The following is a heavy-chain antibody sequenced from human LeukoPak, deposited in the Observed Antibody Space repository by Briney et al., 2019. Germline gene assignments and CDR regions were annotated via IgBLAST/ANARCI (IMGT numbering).Heavy chain of an antibody. D-gene: IGHD3-22*01. CDR1: AGSLSPYY. CDR3: ARHTYYDNHAFNLGWFDP. V-gene: IGHV4-59*08. J-gene: IGHJ5*02. Sequence: SETLSLTCTVSAGSLSPYYWSWIRQSPGKGLEWIGYVYYSGSTNYNPSLKSRVTISVDTSKKQFSLNLSSVTAADTAVYYCARHTYYDNHAFNLGWFDPWGQGTLVTVSS. CDR2: VYYSGST.